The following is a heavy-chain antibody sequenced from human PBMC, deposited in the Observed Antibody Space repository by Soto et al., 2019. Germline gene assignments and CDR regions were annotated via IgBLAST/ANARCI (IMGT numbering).Heavy chain of an antibody. D-gene: IGHD2-2*01. J-gene: IGHJ4*02. Sequence: QVQLQESGPGLVKPSQTLSLTCTVSGGSISSGCTGYYWTWILQLPGKGLDCIGYIYYTGNTYYNTSLKSRPTLSIDPSENQFSLKLTSLTAADTAVYFCASGHDADKVRYWGQGTLVTVSS. CDR3: ASGHDADKVRY. V-gene: IGHV4-31*03. CDR1: GGSISSGCTGYY. CDR2: IYYTGNT.